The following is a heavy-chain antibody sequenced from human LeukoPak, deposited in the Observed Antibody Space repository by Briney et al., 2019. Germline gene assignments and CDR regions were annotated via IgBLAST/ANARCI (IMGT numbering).Heavy chain of an antibody. CDR1: GGSISSYS. V-gene: IGHV4-4*07. Sequence: TSETLSLTCTVSGGSISSYSWTWIRQPAGKGLEWIGRIYTSGSTNYNPSLKSRVTMSVDTSKNQFSLKLSSVTAADTAVYYCARDDVVGSNQDWGQGTLVTVSS. CDR2: IYTSGST. D-gene: IGHD2-15*01. CDR3: ARDDVVGSNQD. J-gene: IGHJ4*02.